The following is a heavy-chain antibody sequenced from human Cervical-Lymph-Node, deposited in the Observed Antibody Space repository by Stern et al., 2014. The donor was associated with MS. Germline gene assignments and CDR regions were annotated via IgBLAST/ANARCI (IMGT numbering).Heavy chain of an antibody. V-gene: IGHV1-18*01. CDR3: ARDDDYTRRAIDY. CDR2: ISPYNGNT. D-gene: IGHD4-11*01. Sequence: VQLVESGAEVKKPGASVNVSCKTSGYTFTYYAISWIRQDPGQGLXXXGWISPYNGNTNFVQKLQGRVAMTTDTSTSTAYMELRSLRSDDTAVYYCARDDDYTRRAIDYWGQGTLVTVSS. J-gene: IGHJ4*02. CDR1: GYTFTYYA.